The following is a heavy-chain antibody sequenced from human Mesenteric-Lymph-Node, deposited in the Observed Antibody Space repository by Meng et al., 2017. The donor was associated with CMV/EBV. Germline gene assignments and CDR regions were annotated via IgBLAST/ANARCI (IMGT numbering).Heavy chain of an antibody. CDR3: ARGRQKRYLSALRHYYYGMDV. Sequence: GSLRLSCAVYGGSFSGYYWSWIRQPPGKGLEWIGEINHSGSTNYNPSLKSRVTISVDTSKNQFSLKLSSVTAADTAVYYCARGRQKRYLSALRHYYYGMDVWGQGTTVTVSS. D-gene: IGHD1-1*01. CDR1: GGSFSGYY. J-gene: IGHJ6*02. CDR2: INHSGST. V-gene: IGHV4-34*01.